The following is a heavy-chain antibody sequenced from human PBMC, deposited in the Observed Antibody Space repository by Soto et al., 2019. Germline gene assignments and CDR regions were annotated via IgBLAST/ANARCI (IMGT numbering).Heavy chain of an antibody. V-gene: IGHV4-4*02. D-gene: IGHD4-17*01. CDR3: ARRFSVTTMRGFFDS. J-gene: IGHJ4*02. CDR2: IYHHGST. CDR1: NGSINTSFW. Sequence: QVQLQESGPGLVKPSETLSLTCAVSNGSINTSFWWSWVRQSPGKALEWIGEIYHHGSTNYNPSLKSRVTVSIDKSKNQFSLKLYSVTTADTAMYYCARRFSVTTMRGFFDSWGQGSLVTVSS.